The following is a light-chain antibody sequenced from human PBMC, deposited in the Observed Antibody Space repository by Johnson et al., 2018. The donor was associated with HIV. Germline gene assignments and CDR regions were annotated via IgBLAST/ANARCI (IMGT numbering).Light chain of an antibody. CDR3: GTWDSSLSAL. V-gene: IGLV1-51*02. CDR2: ENN. Sequence: QSVLTQPPSVSAAPGQTVTISCSGSSSNIGSNYVSWYQQVPGTAPKLLIYENNKRPSGIPDRFSGSKSGTSATLGITGLQTGDEADYYCGTWDSSLSALFGTWTKVTVL. CDR1: SSNIGSNY. J-gene: IGLJ1*01.